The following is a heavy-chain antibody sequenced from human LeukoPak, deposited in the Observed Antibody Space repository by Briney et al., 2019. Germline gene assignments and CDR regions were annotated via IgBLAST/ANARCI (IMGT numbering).Heavy chain of an antibody. Sequence: GGSLRLSCATSGFTFSRYAMHWVRQAPGKGLEWVALISYDANIGSNKYYADSVKGRFTISRDNAKNSLYLQMNSLRAEDTAVYYCARPYITSSGIDYWGQGTLVTVSS. CDR2: ISYDANIGSNK. CDR1: GFTFSRYA. D-gene: IGHD6-6*01. J-gene: IGHJ4*02. CDR3: ARPYITSSGIDY. V-gene: IGHV3-30-3*01.